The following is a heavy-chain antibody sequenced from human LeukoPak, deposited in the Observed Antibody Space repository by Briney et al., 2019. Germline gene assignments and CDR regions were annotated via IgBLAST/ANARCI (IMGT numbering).Heavy chain of an antibody. CDR2: ISGSGGST. CDR3: AKVGYCSSTSCYNPYYFDY. J-gene: IGHJ4*02. CDR1: GFTFSSYA. D-gene: IGHD2-2*02. Sequence: GGSLTLSCAASGFTFSSYAMSWVRQAPGKGLEWVSAISGSGGSTYYADSVKGRFTISRDNSKNTLYLQMNSLRAEDTAVYYCAKVGYCSSTSCYNPYYFDYWGQGTLVTVSS. V-gene: IGHV3-23*01.